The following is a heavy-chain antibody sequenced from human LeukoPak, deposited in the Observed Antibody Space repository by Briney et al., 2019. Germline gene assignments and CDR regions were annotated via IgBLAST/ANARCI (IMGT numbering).Heavy chain of an antibody. J-gene: IGHJ4*02. D-gene: IGHD2-21*01. V-gene: IGHV4-34*01. Sequence: SETLSLTCDVYNASFGPYYWSWLRQSPGKGLEYIGEVNYRGDGNYNPSLNSRASISIDTSKKQFSLRLTSVTAADTAMYYCARETSLHILDSWGQGTLVTVSS. CDR3: ARETSLHILDS. CDR2: VNYRGDG. CDR1: NASFGPYY.